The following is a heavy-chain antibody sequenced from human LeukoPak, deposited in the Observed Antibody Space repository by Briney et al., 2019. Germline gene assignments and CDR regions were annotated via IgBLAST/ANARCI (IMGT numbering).Heavy chain of an antibody. J-gene: IGHJ5*02. V-gene: IGHV3-21*01. CDR3: ARENRNSWFDP. CDR1: GFTFSSYG. CDR2: ISSSSSYI. Sequence: PGGSLRLSCAASGFTFSSYGMIWVRQAPGKGLEWVSSISSSSSYIYFADSVKGRFTISRDNAKNSLYLQMNSLRAEDTAVYYCARENRNSWFDPWGEGTLVTVSS.